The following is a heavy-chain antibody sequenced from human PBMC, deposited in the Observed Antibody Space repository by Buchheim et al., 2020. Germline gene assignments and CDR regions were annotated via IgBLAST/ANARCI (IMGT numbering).Heavy chain of an antibody. CDR2: INHSGST. J-gene: IGHJ6*02. CDR1: GGSFSGYY. V-gene: IGHV4-34*01. D-gene: IGHD3-3*01. Sequence: QVQLQQWGAGLLKPSETLSLTCAVYGGSFSGYYWSGLRQPPGKGLEWIGEINHSGSTNYNPSLKSRVTISVDTSKNQLSLKLSSVTAADTAVYYCARQTIFGVVIAHHYYYYGMDVWGQGTT. CDR3: ARQTIFGVVIAHHYYYYGMDV.